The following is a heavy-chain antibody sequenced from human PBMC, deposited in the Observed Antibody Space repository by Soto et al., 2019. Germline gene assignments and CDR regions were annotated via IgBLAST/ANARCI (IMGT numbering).Heavy chain of an antibody. Sequence: EVQLVESGGGLVQPGGSLRLSCAASGFTFSDYWMHWVRQFPGKGLEWVSRIKRDGGTANYADSVKGRFTISRDNAKNTLYLEMNSLRVEDTADYYCARGVNTYSYQAVWGKGTRFPVSS. D-gene: IGHD3-10*01. V-gene: IGHV3-74*01. CDR2: IKRDGGTA. CDR3: ARGVNTYSYQAV. J-gene: IGHJ6*03. CDR1: GFTFSDYW.